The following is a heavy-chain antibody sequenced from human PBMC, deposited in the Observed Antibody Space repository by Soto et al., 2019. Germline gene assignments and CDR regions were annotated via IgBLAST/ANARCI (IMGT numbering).Heavy chain of an antibody. CDR3: AREGYCSSTSCHNWFDP. Sequence: GASLKVSCKASGYTFTSYDINWVRQATGQGLEWMGWMNPNSGNTGYAQKFQGRVTMTRNTSISTAYMELSSLRSEDTAVYYCAREGYCSSTSCHNWFDPWGQGTLVTVSS. CDR1: GYTFTSYD. J-gene: IGHJ5*02. D-gene: IGHD2-2*01. V-gene: IGHV1-8*01. CDR2: MNPNSGNT.